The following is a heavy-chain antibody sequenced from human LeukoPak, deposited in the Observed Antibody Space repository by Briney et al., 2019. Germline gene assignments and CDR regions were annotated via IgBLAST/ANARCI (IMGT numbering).Heavy chain of an antibody. D-gene: IGHD3-16*01. V-gene: IGHV4-59*01. CDR1: GGSISSYY. Sequence: SETLSLTCTVSGGSISSYYWSWIRQPPGKGLEWIGYIYYSRSTNYNPSLKSRVTISVDTSKNQFSLKLSSVTAADTAVYYCARELGGDYFDYWGQGTLVTVSS. CDR3: ARELGGDYFDY. CDR2: IYYSRST. J-gene: IGHJ4*02.